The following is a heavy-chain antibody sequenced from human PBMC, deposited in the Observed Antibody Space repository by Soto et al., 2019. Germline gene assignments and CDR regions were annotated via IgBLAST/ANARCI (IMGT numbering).Heavy chain of an antibody. CDR2: ISGSGGST. CDR1: GFTFSSYA. D-gene: IGHD3-3*01. CDR3: AKDRTPDTHYDFWSGYYTSFDY. J-gene: IGHJ4*02. Sequence: PGGSLRLSCAASGFTFSSYARSWVRQAPGKGLEWVSAISGSGGSTYYADSVKGRFTISRDNSKNTLYLQMNSLRAEDTAVYYCAKDRTPDTHYDFWSGYYTSFDYWGQGTLVTVSS. V-gene: IGHV3-23*01.